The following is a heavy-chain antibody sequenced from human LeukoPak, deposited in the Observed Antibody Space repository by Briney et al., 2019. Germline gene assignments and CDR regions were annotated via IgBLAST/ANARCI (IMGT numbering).Heavy chain of an antibody. CDR2: INHSGST. CDR3: ARGFHVTPPSY. Sequence: SETLSLTCAVYGGSFSGYYWSWIRQPPGKGLEWIGEINHSGSTNYNPSLKSRVTISVDTSKKQFSLKLSSVTAADTAVYYCARGFHVTPPSYWGQGTLVTVSS. V-gene: IGHV4-34*01. J-gene: IGHJ4*02. D-gene: IGHD2-15*01. CDR1: GGSFSGYY.